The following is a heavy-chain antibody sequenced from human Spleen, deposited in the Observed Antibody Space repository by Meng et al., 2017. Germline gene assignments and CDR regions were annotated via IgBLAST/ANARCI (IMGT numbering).Heavy chain of an antibody. J-gene: IGHJ4*02. Sequence: VQLVESGRGVVQPGTSLRLSCAASGFTFSAYWIHWVRQAPGRGLVWVSRINTDGSVTTYADSVKGRFTISRDNAKNTLYLQMNSLRAEDTAVYYCAKDFTGNRDYWGQGTLVTVSS. CDR1: GFTFSAYW. D-gene: IGHD5-24*01. CDR3: AKDFTGNRDY. CDR2: INTDGSVT. V-gene: IGHV3-74*01.